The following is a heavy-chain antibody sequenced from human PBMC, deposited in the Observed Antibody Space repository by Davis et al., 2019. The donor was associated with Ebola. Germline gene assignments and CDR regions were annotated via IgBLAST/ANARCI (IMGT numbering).Heavy chain of an antibody. J-gene: IGHJ4*02. V-gene: IGHV4-59*08. CDR2: IYYSGST. CDR1: GGSISSYY. D-gene: IGHD5-24*01. Sequence: MPSETLSLTCTVSGGSISSYYWSWIRQPPGKGLEWIGYIYYSGSTNYNPSLKSRVTISMDTSKNQFSLKLRSVTAADTAVYYCARQRRDGYSDFDYWGLGTLVTVSS. CDR3: ARQRRDGYSDFDY.